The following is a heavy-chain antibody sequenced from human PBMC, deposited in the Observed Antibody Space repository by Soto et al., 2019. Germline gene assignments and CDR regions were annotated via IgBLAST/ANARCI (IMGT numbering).Heavy chain of an antibody. Sequence: SETLSLTCTVSGGSISSGGYYWSWIRQHPGKGLEWIGYIYYSGSTYYNPSLKSRVTISVDTSKNQFSLKLSSVTAADTAVYYCARGVTGYYYGTDVRGQGTTVTVSS. D-gene: IGHD2-21*02. V-gene: IGHV4-31*03. CDR1: GGSISSGGYY. CDR3: ARGVTGYYYGTDV. J-gene: IGHJ6*02. CDR2: IYYSGST.